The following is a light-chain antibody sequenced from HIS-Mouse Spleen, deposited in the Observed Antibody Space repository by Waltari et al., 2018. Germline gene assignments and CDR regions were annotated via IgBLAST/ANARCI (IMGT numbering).Light chain of an antibody. CDR1: SSDVGGYNY. Sequence: QSALTQPASVSGSPGQSITISCTGTSSDVGGYNYVSWYQQHPGKAPKLMIYDVINRPSGVSNRFSGSKSGNTASLTISGLHAEDEADYYCSSYTSISTYVFGTGTKVTVL. CDR3: SSYTSISTYV. CDR2: DVI. V-gene: IGLV2-14*03. J-gene: IGLJ1*01.